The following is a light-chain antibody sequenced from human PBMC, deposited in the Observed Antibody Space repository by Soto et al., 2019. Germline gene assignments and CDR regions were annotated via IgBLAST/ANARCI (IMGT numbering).Light chain of an antibody. CDR3: QQYKSYFPT. CDR2: DAS. Sequence: DIQMTQSPSTLSASVGDRVTITCRASQSLSSWLAWYQQKPGKAPKLLIYDASSLESGVPSRFSGSGSGTEFTLTISSLQPDDFATYYCQQYKSYFPTFGQGTKVEIK. V-gene: IGKV1-5*01. J-gene: IGKJ1*01. CDR1: QSLSSW.